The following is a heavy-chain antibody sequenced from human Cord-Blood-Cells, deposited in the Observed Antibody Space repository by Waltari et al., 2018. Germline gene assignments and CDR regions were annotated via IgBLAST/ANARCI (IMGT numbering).Heavy chain of an antibody. Sequence: QVQLVQSGSEVKKTGASVKVSGKVSGYTLTELSMHWVLQAPGKGLEWMGGFDPEDGETIYAQKFQGRVTMTEDTATDTAYMELSSLRSEDMAVYYCATGGSVQLERLFDYWGQGTLVTVSS. CDR2: FDPEDGET. CDR3: ATGGSVQLERLFDY. CDR1: GYTLTELS. V-gene: IGHV1-24*01. J-gene: IGHJ4*02. D-gene: IGHD1-1*01.